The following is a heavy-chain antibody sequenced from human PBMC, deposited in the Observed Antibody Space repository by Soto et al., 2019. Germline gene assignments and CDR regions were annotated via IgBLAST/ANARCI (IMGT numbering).Heavy chain of an antibody. CDR1: GFTFSSYA. CDR2: ISGSGGST. V-gene: IGHV3-23*01. Sequence: PGGSLRLSCAASGFTFSSYAMSWVRQAPGKGLEWVSAISGSGGSTYYADSVKGRFTISRDNSKNTLYLQMNSLRAEDTAVYYCADYDLWSGYLNPLDVWGQGTTVTVSS. J-gene: IGHJ6*02. CDR3: ADYDLWSGYLNPLDV. D-gene: IGHD3-3*01.